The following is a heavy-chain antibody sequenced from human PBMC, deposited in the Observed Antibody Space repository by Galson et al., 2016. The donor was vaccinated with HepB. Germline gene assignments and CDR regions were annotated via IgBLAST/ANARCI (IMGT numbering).Heavy chain of an antibody. Sequence: SVKVSCKASGYTFTNYGINWVRQAPGQGLEWMGWISAYNGNTVYAQKLQGRVTMTTDTSTSTAYMELRSLRSDDTAVYYCARDLENYDFWSGYYKCLDYWGQGTLSPSPQ. CDR2: ISAYNGNT. J-gene: IGHJ4*02. V-gene: IGHV1-18*01. D-gene: IGHD3-3*01. CDR1: GYTFTNYG. CDR3: ARDLENYDFWSGYYKCLDY.